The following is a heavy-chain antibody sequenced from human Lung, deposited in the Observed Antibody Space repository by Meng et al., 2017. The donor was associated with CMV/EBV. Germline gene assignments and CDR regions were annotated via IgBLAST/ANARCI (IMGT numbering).Heavy chain of an antibody. CDR2: IYSGGST. D-gene: IGHD3-22*01. V-gene: IGHV3-53*01. Sequence: GGSLRLXCAASGFTVSSNYMSWVRQAPGKGLEWVSVIYSGGSTYYADSVKGRFTISRDNSKNTLYLQMNSLRAEDTAVYYCARHNTYYYDAFLGTVDIWGQGTVVTVSS. CDR3: ARHNTYYYDAFLGTVDI. CDR1: GFTVSSNY. J-gene: IGHJ3*02.